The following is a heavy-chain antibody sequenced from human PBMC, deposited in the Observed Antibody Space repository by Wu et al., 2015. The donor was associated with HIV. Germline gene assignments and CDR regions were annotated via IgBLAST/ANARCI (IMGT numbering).Heavy chain of an antibody. D-gene: IGHD2-2*01. CDR3: ARAGGIVVVPALYYYMDV. V-gene: IGHV1-2*02. J-gene: IGHJ6*03. CDR1: GYTFTGYY. Sequence: QVQLVQSGAEVKKPGASVKVSCKASGYTFTGYYMHWVRQAPGQGLEWMGWINPNSGGTNYAQKFQGRVTMTRDTSISTAYMELSRLRSDDTAVYYCARAGGIVVVPALYYYMDVWGKGTTVTVSS. CDR2: INPNSGGT.